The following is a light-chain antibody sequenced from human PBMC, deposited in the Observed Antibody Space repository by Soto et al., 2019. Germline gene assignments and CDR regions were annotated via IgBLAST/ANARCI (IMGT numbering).Light chain of an antibody. J-gene: IGKJ2*01. CDR2: GAS. V-gene: IGKV3-15*01. Sequence: ETVMTQSPATLSVSPGERATLSCRASQRVSNNLAWYQQKPGQAPRLLIWGASTGATGVPARFSGSGSGTEFTLTISSLQSEDFAVYYCQQSNSWPRTFGQGTKLEIK. CDR1: QRVSNN. CDR3: QQSNSWPRT.